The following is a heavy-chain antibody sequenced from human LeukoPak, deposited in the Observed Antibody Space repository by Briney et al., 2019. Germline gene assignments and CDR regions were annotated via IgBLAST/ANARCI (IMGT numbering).Heavy chain of an antibody. CDR2: IQKDGSNE. V-gene: IGHV3-30*02. D-gene: IGHD2-8*01. CDR1: GFTFSSYG. Sequence: GGSLRLSCAASGFTFSSYGMHWVRQAPGKGLEWVAYIQKDGSNEQYADAVKGRFRISRDSSKNILYLQMNSLRAEDTAVYYCAKDRCSNGIGCYYYYMDVWGKGTTVTVSS. J-gene: IGHJ6*03. CDR3: AKDRCSNGIGCYYYYMDV.